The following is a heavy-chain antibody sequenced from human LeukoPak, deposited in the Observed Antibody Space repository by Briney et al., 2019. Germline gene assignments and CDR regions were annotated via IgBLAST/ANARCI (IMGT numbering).Heavy chain of an antibody. CDR3: AKGGMATALGFDY. V-gene: IGHV3-23*01. J-gene: IGHJ4*02. D-gene: IGHD5-12*01. Sequence: GGSLRLSCAASGSNFNNYWMSWLRQAPGKGLEWVSAISGSGGSTYYADSVKGRFTISRDNSKNTLYLQMNSLRAEDTAVYYCAKGGMATALGFDYRGQGTLVTVSS. CDR2: ISGSGGST. CDR1: GSNFNNYW.